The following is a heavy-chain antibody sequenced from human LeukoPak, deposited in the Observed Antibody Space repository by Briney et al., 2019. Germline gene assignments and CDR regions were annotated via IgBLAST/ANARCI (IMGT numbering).Heavy chain of an antibody. D-gene: IGHD2-2*01. CDR2: ISSSGSTI. Sequence: GGSLSLSCAASGFTFSDYYMSWIRQAPGKGLEWVSYISSSGSTIYYADSVKGRFTISRDNAKNSLYLQMNSLRAEDTAVYYCARERSTSSRNWFDPWGQGTLVTVSS. CDR1: GFTFSDYY. CDR3: ARERSTSSRNWFDP. J-gene: IGHJ5*02. V-gene: IGHV3-11*01.